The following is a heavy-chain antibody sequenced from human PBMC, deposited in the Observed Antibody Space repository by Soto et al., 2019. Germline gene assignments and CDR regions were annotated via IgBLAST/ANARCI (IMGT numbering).Heavy chain of an antibody. V-gene: IGHV4-34*01. Sequence: QVQLQQWGAGLLKPSETLSLTCAVYGGSFSGYYWSWIRQPPGKGLEWLGEINHSGSTNYNPSLKSRVTMSVDPSKHQFSLKLSSVTAADTAVYYCARVRRVVPAAIRARIQSNAFDIWGQGTMVTVSS. J-gene: IGHJ3*02. CDR1: GGSFSGYY. CDR2: INHSGST. D-gene: IGHD2-2*02. CDR3: ARVRRVVPAAIRARIQSNAFDI.